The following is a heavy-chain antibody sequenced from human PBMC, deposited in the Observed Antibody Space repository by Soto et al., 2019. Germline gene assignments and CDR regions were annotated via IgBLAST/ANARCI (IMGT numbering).Heavy chain of an antibody. V-gene: IGHV1-69*01. Sequence: QVQLVQSGAEVKKPGSSVKVSCKASGGTFSSYAISWVRQAPGQGLEWMGGIIPIFGTANYAQKFQDRVTITADESTSTAYMELSSLRSEDTAVYYCARDRFPYGSGTYYYYGMDVWGQGTTVTVSS. D-gene: IGHD3-10*01. CDR3: ARDRFPYGSGTYYYYGMDV. CDR2: IIPIFGTA. J-gene: IGHJ6*02. CDR1: GGTFSSYA.